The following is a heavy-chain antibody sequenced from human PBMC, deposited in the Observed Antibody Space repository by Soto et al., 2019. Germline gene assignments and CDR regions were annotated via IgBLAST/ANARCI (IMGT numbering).Heavy chain of an antibody. CDR1: GDSFNDYY. J-gene: IGHJ6*03. V-gene: IGHV1-2*04. CDR2: INPNGGVT. D-gene: IGHD5-12*01. CDR3: ARESGGATATLDYYYFYMDV. Sequence: QVQLVQSGAEVRKPGASVTVSCRSSGDSFNDYYIHWVRQAPGQGFEWRGWINPNGGVTKYAQKVKGWVSMTRDPSIRTVYMQLSRLRSDDTAVYYCARESGGATATLDYYYFYMDVWGTGTTVTVSS.